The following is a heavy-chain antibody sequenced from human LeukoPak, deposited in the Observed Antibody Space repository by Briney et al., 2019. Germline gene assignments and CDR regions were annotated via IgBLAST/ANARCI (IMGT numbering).Heavy chain of an antibody. CDR2: IYSGGST. V-gene: IGHV3-53*01. CDR3: ARVTPPYDSSLGT. J-gene: IGHJ3*01. Sequence: PGGSLRLSCAASGFTFSSYAMSWVRQAPGKGLEWVSVIYSGGSTYYADSVKGRFTISRDNSKNTLYLQMNSLRAEDTAVYYCARVTPPYDSSLGTWGQGTMVTVSS. CDR1: GFTFSSYA. D-gene: IGHD3-22*01.